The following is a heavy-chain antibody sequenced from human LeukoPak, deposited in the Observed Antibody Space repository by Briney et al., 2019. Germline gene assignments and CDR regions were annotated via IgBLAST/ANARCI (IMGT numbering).Heavy chain of an antibody. V-gene: IGHV3-48*03. J-gene: IGHJ4*02. D-gene: IGHD5-12*01. Sequence: GGSLRLSCAASGFRFSSQEMAWVRQAPGKGLEWVSYMSKDGRNIYHTDSRKGRFTIDRDTTRNSLFLQLNSQRADDTGFYYCARGSYTGFDLYFDSWGQGTLVTISS. CDR1: GFRFSSQE. CDR2: MSKDGRNI. CDR3: ARGSYTGFDLYFDS.